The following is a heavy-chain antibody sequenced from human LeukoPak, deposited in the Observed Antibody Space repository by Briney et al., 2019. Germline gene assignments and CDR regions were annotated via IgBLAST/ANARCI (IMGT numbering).Heavy chain of an antibody. CDR3: ARKYYGSGSYYKDINFDY. D-gene: IGHD3-10*01. Sequence: PSETLSLTCTVSGGSISSSSYYWGWIRQPPGKGLKWIGSIYYSGSTYYNPSLKSRVTISVDTSKNQFSLKLSSVTAADTAVYYCARKYYGSGSYYKDINFDYWGQGTLVTVSS. J-gene: IGHJ4*02. CDR1: GGSISSSSYY. CDR2: IYYSGST. V-gene: IGHV4-39*01.